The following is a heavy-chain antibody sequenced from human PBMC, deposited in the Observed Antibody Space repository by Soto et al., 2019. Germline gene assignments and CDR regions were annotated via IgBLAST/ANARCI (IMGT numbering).Heavy chain of an antibody. D-gene: IGHD4-4*01. J-gene: IGHJ6*02. Sequence: NPSETLSLTCTVSGGSISSGDYYWSWIRQPPGKGLEWIGYIYYSGSTYYNPSLKSRVTISVDTSKNQFSLKLSSVTAADTAVYYCARTTVIEGTEYGMDVWGQGTTVTVSS. V-gene: IGHV4-30-4*01. CDR3: ARTTVIEGTEYGMDV. CDR2: IYYSGST. CDR1: GGSISSGDYY.